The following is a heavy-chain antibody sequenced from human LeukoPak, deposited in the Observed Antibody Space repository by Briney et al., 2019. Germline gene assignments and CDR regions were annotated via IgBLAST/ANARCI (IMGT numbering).Heavy chain of an antibody. V-gene: IGHV4-59*01. CDR1: GGSISSYY. J-gene: IGHJ5*02. CDR3: ARDIAAAGSYNWFDP. D-gene: IGHD6-13*01. CDR2: IYYSGST. Sequence: PSETLSLTCTVSGGSISSYYWSWIRQPPGKGLEWIGYIYYSGSTNYNPSLKSRVTISVDTSKNQFSLKLSSVTAADTAVYYCARDIAAAGSYNWFDPWGQGTLVTVSS.